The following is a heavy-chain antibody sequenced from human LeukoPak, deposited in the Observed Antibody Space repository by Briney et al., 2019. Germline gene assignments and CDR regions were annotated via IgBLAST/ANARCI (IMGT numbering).Heavy chain of an antibody. CDR2: IYHSGST. CDR3: AREGVTVEGLVWFDP. V-gene: IGHV4-38-2*02. Sequence: PSETLSLTCTVSGYSISSGYYWGWIRQPPGKGLEWIGSIYHSGSTYYNPSLKSRVTISVDTSKNQLSLKLSSVTAADTAVYYCAREGVTVEGLVWFDPWGQGTLVTVSS. D-gene: IGHD3/OR15-3a*01. CDR1: GYSISSGYY. J-gene: IGHJ5*02.